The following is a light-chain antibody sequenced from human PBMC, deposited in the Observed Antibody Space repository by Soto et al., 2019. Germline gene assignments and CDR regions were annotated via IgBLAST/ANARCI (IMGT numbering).Light chain of an antibody. CDR2: GND. CDR1: SSNIGGNI. CDR3: AAWDDSLNGVV. J-gene: IGLJ2*01. Sequence: QSVLTQPPSASGTPGQRVTISCSGSSSNIGGNIVNWYQQLPGTAPKLLIFGNDQRPSWVPDRFSGSKSGTSASLAISGLQAEDGANYCCAAWDDSLNGVVFGGGTKLTVL. V-gene: IGLV1-44*01.